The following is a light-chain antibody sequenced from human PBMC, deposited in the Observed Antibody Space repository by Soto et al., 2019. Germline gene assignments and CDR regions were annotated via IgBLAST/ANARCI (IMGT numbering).Light chain of an antibody. CDR2: DVS. J-gene: IGLJ1*01. Sequence: QSALTQPASVSGSPGQSITISCTGTSSDVGGYNYVSWYQQHPGKAPKLMTYDVSNRPSGVSNRFSGSKSGNTASLPISGLQAEDEADYYCSSYTSSSTYVFGTGTKLTVL. CDR3: SSYTSSSTYV. V-gene: IGLV2-14*01. CDR1: SSDVGGYNY.